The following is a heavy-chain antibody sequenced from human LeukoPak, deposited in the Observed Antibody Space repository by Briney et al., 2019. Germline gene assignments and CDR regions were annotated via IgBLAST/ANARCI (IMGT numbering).Heavy chain of an antibody. D-gene: IGHD6-13*01. CDR2: IYTSGST. CDR1: GGSISSGSYY. V-gene: IGHV4-61*02. CDR3: ARSAAAGTHYYYYYYMDV. J-gene: IGHJ6*03. Sequence: SETLSLTCTVSGGSISSGSYYWSWIRQPAGKGLEWIGRIYTSGSTNYNPSLKSRVTISVDTSKNQFSLKLSSVTAADTAVYYCARSAAAGTHYYYYYYMDVWGKGTTVTISS.